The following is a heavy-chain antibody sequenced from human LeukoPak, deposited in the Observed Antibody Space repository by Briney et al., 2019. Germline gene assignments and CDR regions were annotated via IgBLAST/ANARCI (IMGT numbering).Heavy chain of an antibody. CDR3: ARRGVPTARNWYFDL. CDR2: VYSSENT. D-gene: IGHD2-21*02. Sequence: PSETLSLTCTVSGGSTSSYYWSWIRQPPGKGLEWIGYVYSSENTNYSPSLKSRVTISVDTSKNQFSLKLSSVTAADTAVYYCARRGVPTARNWYFDLWGRGTLVTVSS. CDR1: GGSTSSYY. J-gene: IGHJ2*01. V-gene: IGHV4-59*08.